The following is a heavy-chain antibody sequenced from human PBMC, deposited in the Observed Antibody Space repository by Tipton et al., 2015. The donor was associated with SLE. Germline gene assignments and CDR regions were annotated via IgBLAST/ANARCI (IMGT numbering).Heavy chain of an antibody. V-gene: IGHV4-34*01. CDR3: ARGGYYDFWSAKGAFDI. J-gene: IGHJ3*02. CDR2: INHSGST. CDR1: GGSFSGYY. D-gene: IGHD3-3*01. Sequence: TLSLTCTVSGGSFSGYYWSWIRQPPGKGLEWIGEINHSGSTNYNPSLKSRVTISVDTSKNQFSLKLSSVTAADTAVYYCARGGYYDFWSAKGAFDIWGQGTMVTVSS.